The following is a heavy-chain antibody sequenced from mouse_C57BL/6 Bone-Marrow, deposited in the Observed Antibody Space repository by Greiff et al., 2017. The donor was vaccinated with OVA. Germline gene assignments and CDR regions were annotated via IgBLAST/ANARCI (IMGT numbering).Heavy chain of an antibody. J-gene: IGHJ3*01. CDR3: ARDYSNHGGFAY. CDR2: TNPNNGGT. D-gene: IGHD2-5*01. V-gene: IGHV1-18*01. CDR1: GYTFTDYN. Sequence: EVQLQQSGPELVKPGASVKIPCKASGYTFTDYNMDWVKQSHGKSLEWIGDTNPNNGGTIYNQKFKGKATLTVDKSSSTAYMELRSLTSEDTAVYYCARDYSNHGGFAYWGQGTLVTVSA.